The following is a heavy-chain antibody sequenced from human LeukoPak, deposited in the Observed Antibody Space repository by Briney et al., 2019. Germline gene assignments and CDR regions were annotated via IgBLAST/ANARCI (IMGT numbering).Heavy chain of an antibody. Sequence: ASVKVSCKASGYTFTSYGISWVRQAPGQGLEWMGWISAYNGNTNYAQKLQGRVTMTTDTSTSTAYMELRSLRSDDTAVYYCARMYSHYDILTGLSAADWFDPWGQGTLVTVSS. CDR2: ISAYNGNT. CDR1: GYTFTSYG. V-gene: IGHV1-18*01. D-gene: IGHD3-9*01. J-gene: IGHJ5*02. CDR3: ARMYSHYDILTGLSAADWFDP.